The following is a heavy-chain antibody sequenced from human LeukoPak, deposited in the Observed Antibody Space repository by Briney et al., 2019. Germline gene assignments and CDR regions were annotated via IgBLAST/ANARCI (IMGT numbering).Heavy chain of an antibody. J-gene: IGHJ4*02. CDR3: ASHQFRGYYFDY. CDR2: IYYSGST. D-gene: IGHD1-26*01. Sequence: SETLSLTCTVSGGSISSSSYYWGWIRQPPGKGLEWIGSIYYSGSTYYNPSLKSRVTISVDTSKKQFSLKLSSVTAADTAVYYCASHQFRGYYFDYWGQGTLVTVSS. V-gene: IGHV4-39*01. CDR1: GGSISSSSYY.